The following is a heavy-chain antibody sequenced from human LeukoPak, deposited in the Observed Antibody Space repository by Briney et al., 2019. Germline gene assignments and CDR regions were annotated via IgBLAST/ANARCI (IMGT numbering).Heavy chain of an antibody. CDR1: GFTFSSYA. D-gene: IGHD3-10*01. J-gene: IGHJ4*02. CDR3: AKDKRKGMVRSYNTDY. CDR2: ISYDGSNK. Sequence: PGRSLRLSCAASGFTFSSYAMHWVRQAPGKGLEWVAVISYDGSNKYYADSVKGRFTISRDNSKNTLYLQMNSLRAEDTAVYYCAKDKRKGMVRSYNTDYWGQGTLVTVSS. V-gene: IGHV3-30*04.